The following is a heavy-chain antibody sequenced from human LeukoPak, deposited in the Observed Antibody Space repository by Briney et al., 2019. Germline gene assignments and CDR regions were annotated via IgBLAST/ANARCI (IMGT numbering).Heavy chain of an antibody. Sequence: SETLSLTCAVYGGSFSGYYWSWIRQPPGKGLEWIGEINHSGSTNYNPSLKSRVTISVDTSKNQFSLKLRSVTAADTAVYYCASSDSSSWYVRVVYYVYWGQGTLVTVSS. CDR2: INHSGST. J-gene: IGHJ4*02. D-gene: IGHD6-13*01. CDR1: GGSFSGYY. V-gene: IGHV4-34*01. CDR3: ASSDSSSWYVRVVYYVY.